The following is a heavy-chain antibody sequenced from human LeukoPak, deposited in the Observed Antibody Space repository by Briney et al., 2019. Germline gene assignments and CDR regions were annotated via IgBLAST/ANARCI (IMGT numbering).Heavy chain of an antibody. CDR3: ARVYLERLTAGYFDH. Sequence: GGSLRLSCAASGFTFSDYYMSWIRQAPGKGLEWVSYISSSGSTIYYADSVNGRFTISRDNSKSTLYLQMNSLRDDDSAAYFCARVYLERLTAGYFDHWGQGTQVTVSP. CDR2: ISSSGSTI. D-gene: IGHD2-8*01. V-gene: IGHV3-11*04. CDR1: GFTFSDYY. J-gene: IGHJ4*02.